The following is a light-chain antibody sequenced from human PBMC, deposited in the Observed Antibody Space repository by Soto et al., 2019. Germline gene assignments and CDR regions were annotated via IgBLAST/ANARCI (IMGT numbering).Light chain of an antibody. CDR3: LYYGSSPGT. J-gene: IGKJ1*01. V-gene: IGKV3-20*01. CDR2: SAF. CDR1: QSVSSNY. Sequence: EIVLTQSPGTLSLSPGERGTLSCRASQSVSSNYLAWYKQKPGQAPSLLIYSAFSTATGIPDRFSGSGSGTDFTLTISRLEPEDFALYYFLYYGSSPGTFGQGTKGEIK.